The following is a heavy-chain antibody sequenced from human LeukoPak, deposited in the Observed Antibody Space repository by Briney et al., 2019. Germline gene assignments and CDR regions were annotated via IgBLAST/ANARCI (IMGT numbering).Heavy chain of an antibody. CDR1: GYSFTSYW. CDR2: IVPSDSYT. Sequence: GESLKISCKGSGYSFTSYWISWVRQMPGKGLEWMGRIVPSDSYTNYSPSFQGHVTISADKSISTACLQWSSLKASDTAMYYCARHPTNWFDPWGQGTLVTVSS. V-gene: IGHV5-10-1*01. CDR3: ARHPTNWFDP. J-gene: IGHJ5*02.